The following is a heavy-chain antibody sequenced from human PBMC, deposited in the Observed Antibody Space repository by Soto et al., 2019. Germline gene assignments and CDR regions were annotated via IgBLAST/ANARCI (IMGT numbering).Heavy chain of an antibody. V-gene: IGHV3-64D*06. D-gene: IGHD3-22*01. CDR1: GFTFSIYA. J-gene: IGHJ4*02. Sequence: GGSLRLSCSASGFTFSIYAMHWVRQAPGKGLEYVSSISTNGGSTDYADSVKGRFTISRDNSKNTVYLQMSSLRVEDTAVYYCVKGEYYYDSSGYDPFAYWGQGTLVTVSS. CDR3: VKGEYYYDSSGYDPFAY. CDR2: ISTNGGST.